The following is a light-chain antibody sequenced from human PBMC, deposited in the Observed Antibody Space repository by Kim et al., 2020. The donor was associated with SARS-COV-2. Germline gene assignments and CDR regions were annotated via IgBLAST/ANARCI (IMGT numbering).Light chain of an antibody. J-gene: IGKJ2*01. Sequence: EIVLTQSPATLSLSPGERATLSCRASQSVSTYLAWYQQKPGQAPRLLIYDASNRATGVPARFSGSGSGTDFTLTINSLDPEDFAVYYCQQRNNWPPIYTFGQGTKLEIK. V-gene: IGKV3-11*01. CDR1: QSVSTY. CDR3: QQRNNWPPIYT. CDR2: DAS.